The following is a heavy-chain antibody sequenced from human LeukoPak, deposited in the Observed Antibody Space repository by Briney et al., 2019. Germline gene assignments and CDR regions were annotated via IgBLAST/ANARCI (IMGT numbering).Heavy chain of an antibody. CDR2: SRNRANANRT. CDR3: TRGAGSTAVTGAIPYSTPMDV. Sequence: PGGSLRLSCVASGFIFSDHDMGWVRQPPGKGLEWVGCSRNRANANRTVYAVPVKRIFPISRDDSGNSLYLQINRLETEDTAVYYCTRGAGSTAVTGAIPYSTPMDVWGQGTTVTVSS. D-gene: IGHD1-26*01. V-gene: IGHV3-72*01. CDR1: GFIFSDHD. J-gene: IGHJ6*02.